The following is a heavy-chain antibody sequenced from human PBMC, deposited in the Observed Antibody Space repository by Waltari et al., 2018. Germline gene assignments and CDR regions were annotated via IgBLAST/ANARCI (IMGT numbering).Heavy chain of an antibody. Sequence: SSGSYYWGWIRQPPGKGLEWIGTIYYSGSTYYNPSLKSRLTISVDTSKNQFSLNLSSVTAADTAVYYCASYNWNYAWFDPWGQGTLVTVSS. V-gene: IGHV4-39*07. D-gene: IGHD1-7*01. CDR3: ASYNWNYAWFDP. CDR2: IYYSGST. J-gene: IGHJ5*02. CDR1: SSGSYY.